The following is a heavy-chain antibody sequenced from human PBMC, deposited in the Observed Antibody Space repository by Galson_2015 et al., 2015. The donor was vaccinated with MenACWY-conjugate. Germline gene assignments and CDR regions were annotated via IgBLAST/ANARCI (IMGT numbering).Heavy chain of an antibody. CDR1: GFTISSYA. D-gene: IGHD3-16*01. CDR2: TSYDGSKK. J-gene: IGHJ4*02. V-gene: IGHV3-30*04. CDR3: ARPVRVRLTISVPYCFDH. Sequence: SLRLSCAASGFTISSYAMHWVRQAPGKGLEWVAVTSYDGSKKYYADSVKGRFTISRDNAKNSLYLQMNGLRAEDTAVYYCARPVRVRLTISVPYCFDHWGQGTLVPVSS.